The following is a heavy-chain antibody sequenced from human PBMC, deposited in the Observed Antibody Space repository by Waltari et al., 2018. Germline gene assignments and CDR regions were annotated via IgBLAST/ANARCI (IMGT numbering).Heavy chain of an antibody. CDR2: ISGSGGST. J-gene: IGHJ5*02. D-gene: IGHD4-17*01. V-gene: IGHV3-23*01. CDR3: AKDQATVTMRSHRQPNDWFDP. CDR1: GFTFSSYA. Sequence: EVQLLESGGGLVQPGGSLRLSCAASGFTFSSYAMSWVRQAPGKGLEWVSAISGSGGSTYYADSVKGRFTISRDNSKNTLYLQMNSLRAEDTAVYYCAKDQATVTMRSHRQPNDWFDPWGQGTLVTVSS.